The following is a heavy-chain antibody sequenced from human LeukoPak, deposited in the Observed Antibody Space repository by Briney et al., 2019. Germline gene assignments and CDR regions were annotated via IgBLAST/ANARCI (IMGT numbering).Heavy chain of an antibody. D-gene: IGHD6-19*01. V-gene: IGHV3-33*08. CDR1: GFTFSSYG. Sequence: GGSLRLSCAASGFTFSSYGMHWVRQAPGKGLEWVAVIWYDGSNEYYADSVKGRFTISRDNSKNAVYLQMNSLRAEDTAVYFCARDSSSGWYWGQGTLVTVSS. CDR2: IWYDGSNE. CDR3: ARDSSSGWY. J-gene: IGHJ4*02.